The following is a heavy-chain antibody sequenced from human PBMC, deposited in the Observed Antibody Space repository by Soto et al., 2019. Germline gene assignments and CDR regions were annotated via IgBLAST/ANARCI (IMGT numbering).Heavy chain of an antibody. V-gene: IGHV4-31*03. CDR1: GGSISSGGYY. D-gene: IGHD2-15*01. CDR2: IYYSGST. Sequence: QVQLQESGPGLVKPSQTLSLTCTVSGGSISSGGYYWSWIRQHPGKGLEWIGYIYYSGSTYYNPPLKSRVTISVDTSKDQFSLKLSSVTAADTAVYYCARSFRGYCSGGSCSFDYWGQGTLVTVSS. J-gene: IGHJ4*02. CDR3: ARSFRGYCSGGSCSFDY.